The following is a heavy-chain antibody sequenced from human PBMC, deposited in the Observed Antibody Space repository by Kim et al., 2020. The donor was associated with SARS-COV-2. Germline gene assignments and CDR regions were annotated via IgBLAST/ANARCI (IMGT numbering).Heavy chain of an antibody. CDR2: ISSSGSTI. CDR3: ARDYFDWLLVDTISEGSYYYYYGMDV. V-gene: IGHV3-11*04. CDR1: GFTFSDYY. D-gene: IGHD3-9*01. J-gene: IGHJ6*02. Sequence: GGSLRLSCAASGFTFSDYYMSWIRQAPGKGLEWVSYISSSGSTIDYADSVKGRFTISRDNAKNSLYLQMNSLRAEDTAVYYCARDYFDWLLVDTISEGSYYYYYGMDVWGQGTTVTVSS.